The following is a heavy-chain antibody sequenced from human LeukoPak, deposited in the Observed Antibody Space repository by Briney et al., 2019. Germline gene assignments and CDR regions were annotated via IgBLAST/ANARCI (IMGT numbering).Heavy chain of an antibody. J-gene: IGHJ4*02. CDR2: ISGSGGST. V-gene: IGHV3-23*01. D-gene: IGHD6-13*01. CDR3: APTVGIAAAGTFY. Sequence: GGSLRLSCAASGFTFSDAWMTWVRQAPGKGPEWVSAISGSGGSTYCADSVKGRFTISRDNSKNTLYLQMNSLRAEDTAVYYCAPTVGIAAAGTFYWGQGTLVTVSS. CDR1: GFTFSDAW.